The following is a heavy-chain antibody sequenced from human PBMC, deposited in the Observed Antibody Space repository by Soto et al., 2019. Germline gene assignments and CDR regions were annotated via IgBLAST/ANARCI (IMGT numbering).Heavy chain of an antibody. Sequence: ASVKVSCKASGYTFTGYYMHWVRQAPGQGLEWMGWINPNSGGTNYAQKFQGWVTMTRDTSISTAYMELSRLRFDDTAVYYCARVRYSSSIGGYYYGMDVWGQGTTVTVSS. D-gene: IGHD6-13*01. CDR2: INPNSGGT. CDR3: ARVRYSSSIGGYYYGMDV. CDR1: GYTFTGYY. V-gene: IGHV1-2*04. J-gene: IGHJ6*02.